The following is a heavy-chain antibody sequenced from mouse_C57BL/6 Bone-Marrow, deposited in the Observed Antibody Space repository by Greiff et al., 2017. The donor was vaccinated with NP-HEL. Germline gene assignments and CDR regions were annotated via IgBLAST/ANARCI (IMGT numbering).Heavy chain of an antibody. CDR3: ARGDGYDWFAY. D-gene: IGHD2-2*01. J-gene: IGHJ3*01. V-gene: IGHV1-18*01. CDR2: INPNNGGT. Sequence: VQLQQSGPELVKPGASVKIPCKASGYTFTDYNMDWVKQSHGKSLEWIGDINPNNGGTIYNQKFKGKATLTVDKSSSTAYMELRSLTSEDTAVYYCARGDGYDWFAYWGQGTLVIVSA. CDR1: GYTFTDYN.